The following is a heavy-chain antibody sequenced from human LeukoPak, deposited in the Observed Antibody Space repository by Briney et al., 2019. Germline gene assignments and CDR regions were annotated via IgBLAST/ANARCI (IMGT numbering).Heavy chain of an antibody. D-gene: IGHD3-3*01. CDR2: INPSGGST. CDR3: ARVVSGITDY. V-gene: IGHV1-46*01. CDR1: GGTFSSYT. J-gene: IGHJ4*02. Sequence: ASVKVSCKASGGTFSSYTISWVRQAPGQGLEWMGIINPSGGSTSYAQKFQGRVTMTRDTSTSTVYMELSSLRSEDTAVYYCARVVSGITDYWGQGTLVTVSS.